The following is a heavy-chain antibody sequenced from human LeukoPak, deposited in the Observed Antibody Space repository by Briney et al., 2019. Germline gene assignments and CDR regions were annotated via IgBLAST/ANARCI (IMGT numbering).Heavy chain of an antibody. CDR1: GYTFTSYD. D-gene: IGHD3-22*01. CDR3: ARAGDYDSSGYYFSYYYGMDV. J-gene: IGHJ6*02. CDR2: MNPNSGNT. Sequence: ASVKVSCKASGYTFTSYDINWVRQATGQGLEWMGWMNPNSGNTGYAQKVQGRVTMTRNTSISTAYMELSSLRSEDTAVYYCARAGDYDSSGYYFSYYYGMDVWGQGATVTVSS. V-gene: IGHV1-8*01.